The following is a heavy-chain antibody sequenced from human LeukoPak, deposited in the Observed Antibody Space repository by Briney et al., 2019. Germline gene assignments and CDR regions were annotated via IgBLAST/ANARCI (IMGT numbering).Heavy chain of an antibody. Sequence: ASVKVSCKASGYTFTSYGISWVRQAPGQGLEWMGWISAYNGNTNCAQKLQGRLTMTTDTSTSTAYMELRSLRSDDTAVYYCARVARGGSSGYYSYFDYWGQGTLVTVSS. J-gene: IGHJ4*02. D-gene: IGHD3-22*01. V-gene: IGHV1-18*01. CDR2: ISAYNGNT. CDR1: GYTFTSYG. CDR3: ARVARGGSSGYYSYFDY.